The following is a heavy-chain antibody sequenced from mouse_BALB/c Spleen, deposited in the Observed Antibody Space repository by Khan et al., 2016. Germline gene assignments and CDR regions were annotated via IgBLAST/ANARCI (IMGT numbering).Heavy chain of an antibody. Sequence: DVQLLETGGGLVQPGGSRGLSCEGSGFTFSGFWMSWVRQTPGKTLEWIGDINSDGSAINYAPSIKDRFTIFRDNDKSTLYLQMSNVRSEDTATXFCMRYDGYYWYFDVWGAGTTVTVAS. D-gene: IGHD2-3*01. V-gene: IGHV11-2*02. CDR2: INSDGSAI. CDR1: GFTFSGFW. CDR3: MRYDGYYWYFDV. J-gene: IGHJ1*01.